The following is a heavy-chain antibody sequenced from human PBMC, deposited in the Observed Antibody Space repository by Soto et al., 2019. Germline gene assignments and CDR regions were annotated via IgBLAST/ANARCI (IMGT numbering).Heavy chain of an antibody. CDR1: GGSISSYY. CDR2: IYYSGST. Sequence: QVQLQESGPGLVKPSETLSLTCTVSGGSISSYYWSWIRQPPGKGLEWIGYIYYSGSTNYNPSLKSRVTISVDTSKNRFSLKLSSVTAADTAVYYCARRGATVTTFEDYYYYMDVWGKGTTVTVSS. J-gene: IGHJ6*03. V-gene: IGHV4-59*08. D-gene: IGHD4-4*01. CDR3: ARRGATVTTFEDYYYYMDV.